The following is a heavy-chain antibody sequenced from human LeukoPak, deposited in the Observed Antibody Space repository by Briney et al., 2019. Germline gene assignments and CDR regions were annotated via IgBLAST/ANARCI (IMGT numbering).Heavy chain of an antibody. D-gene: IGHD5-18*01. CDR1: GGSFSGYY. Sequence: SETLSLTCAVYGGSFSGYYWCWIRQPPGKGLEWIGEINHSGSTNYNPSLKSRVTISVDTSKNQFSLKLSSVTAADTAVYYCARGGGIQLWLRGFDYWGQGTLVTVSS. CDR3: ARGGGIQLWLRGFDY. J-gene: IGHJ4*02. CDR2: INHSGST. V-gene: IGHV4-34*01.